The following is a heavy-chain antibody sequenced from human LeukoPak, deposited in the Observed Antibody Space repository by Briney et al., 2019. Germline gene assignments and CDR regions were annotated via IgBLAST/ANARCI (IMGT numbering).Heavy chain of an antibody. CDR2: IYASGST. D-gene: IGHD1-26*01. CDR3: ARDPRGIVGANHNWFDP. V-gene: IGHV4-4*07. J-gene: IGHJ5*02. Sequence: SETLSLTRTVSGGSISSYYWSWIRQPAGKGLEWIRRIYASGSTNYNPSLKSRVTMSVDTSKSQFSLKLISVTAADTAVYYCARDPRGIVGANHNWFDPWGQGTLVTVSS. CDR1: GGSISSYY.